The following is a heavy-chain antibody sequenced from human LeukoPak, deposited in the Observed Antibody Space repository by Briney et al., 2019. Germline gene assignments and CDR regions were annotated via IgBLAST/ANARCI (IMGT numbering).Heavy chain of an antibody. CDR2: VYTDGSIT. D-gene: IGHD6-19*01. Sequence: GGSLRLSCAASGFTFSSYWMSWVRQAPGKGLVWVSRVYTDGSITNYADSVKGRFTISRDNAKNTLYLQMNSLRAEDTAVYYCARGASWLGNAFQIWGQGTMVTVSS. J-gene: IGHJ3*02. CDR3: ARGASWLGNAFQI. V-gene: IGHV3-74*01. CDR1: GFTFSSYW.